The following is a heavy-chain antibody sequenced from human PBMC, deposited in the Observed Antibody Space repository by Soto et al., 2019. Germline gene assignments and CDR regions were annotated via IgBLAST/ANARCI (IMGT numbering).Heavy chain of an antibody. CDR1: GYTFTSYY. V-gene: IGHV1-2*02. Sequence: QAQLVQSGAEVKKPGASVKVSCEASGYTFTSYYMHWVRQAPGQGLEWMGWINPNSGDTKYAQKCRGRVTMTRDTSSTTAYMEGKRLTSDDTAVYYCARQLAYCGGDCFTEPGDYWGQGTLVTVSS. CDR2: INPNSGDT. CDR3: ARQLAYCGGDCFTEPGDY. D-gene: IGHD2-21*02. J-gene: IGHJ4*02.